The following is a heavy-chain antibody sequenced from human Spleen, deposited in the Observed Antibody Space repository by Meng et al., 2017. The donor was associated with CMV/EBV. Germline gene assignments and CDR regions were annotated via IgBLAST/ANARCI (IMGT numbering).Heavy chain of an antibody. J-gene: IGHJ4*02. V-gene: IGHV4-34*01. D-gene: IGHD5-18*01. CDR3: ARAGSYGDSDY. CDR1: GGSCSGHS. CDR2: NNHSGST. Sequence: QFQLQQEGAGLLKPSETLCLPGVAYGGSCSGHSWSWLGQPPGKRPEWIGENNHSGSTNYNPSMTSRVTLSVNTSKIKFSLMLSSATAADTDVYYCARAGSYGDSDYWGQGPLVTVSS.